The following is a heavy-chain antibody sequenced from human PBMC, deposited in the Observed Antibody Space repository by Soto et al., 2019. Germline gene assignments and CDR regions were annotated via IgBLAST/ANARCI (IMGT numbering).Heavy chain of an antibody. D-gene: IGHD2-8*01. CDR1: GFTFSSYS. CDR3: ARELCTNGVCYGIDP. CDR2: ISSSSSTI. Sequence: GGSLRLSCAASGFTFSSYSMNWVRQAPGKGLEWVSYISSSSSTIYYADSVKGRFTISRDNAKNSLYLQMNSLRAEDTAVYYCARELCTNGVCYGIDPWGQGTLVTVSS. J-gene: IGHJ5*02. V-gene: IGHV3-48*01.